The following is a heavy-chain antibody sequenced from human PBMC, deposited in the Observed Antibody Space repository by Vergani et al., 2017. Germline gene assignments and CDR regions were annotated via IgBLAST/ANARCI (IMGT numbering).Heavy chain of an antibody. D-gene: IGHD3-10*01. J-gene: IGHJ5*02. CDR1: GDSISNGPYY. V-gene: IGHV4-61*02. CDR3: ARAQTRSHFSSDSIWFDP. CDR2: IYISGIT. Sequence: QVQLQESGPGLVKSSETLSLTCTVSGDSISNGPYYWTWIRQTAGKGLEWLGRIYISGITDYNPSLQSRVTISVDSSKNQFSLRLTSVTAADAAVYYCARAQTRSHFSSDSIWFDPWGPGILVTVSS.